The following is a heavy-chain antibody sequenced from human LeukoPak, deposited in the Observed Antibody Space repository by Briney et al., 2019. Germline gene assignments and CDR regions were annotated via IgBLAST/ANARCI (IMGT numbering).Heavy chain of an antibody. CDR2: IRSKAYGGTT. D-gene: IGHD3-3*01. CDR1: GFTFGDYA. V-gene: IGHV3-49*04. J-gene: IGHJ4*02. Sequence: PGGSLRLSCTASGFTFGDYAMSWVRQAPGKGLEWVGFIRSKAYGGTTEYAASVKGRFTISRDDSKSIAYLQMNSLKTEDTAVYYCTRGDLYYDFWSGYYRPYYFDYWGQGTLVTVSS. CDR3: TRGDLYYDFWSGYYRPYYFDY.